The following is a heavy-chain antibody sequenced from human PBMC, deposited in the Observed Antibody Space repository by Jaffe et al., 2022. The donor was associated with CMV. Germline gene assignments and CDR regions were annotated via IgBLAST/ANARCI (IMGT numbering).Heavy chain of an antibody. V-gene: IGHV4-4*02. CDR2: IYHSGST. D-gene: IGHD3-22*01. J-gene: IGHJ5*02. CDR1: GGSISSSNW. Sequence: QVQLQESGPGLVKPSGTLSLTCAVSGGSISSSNWWSWVRQPPGKGLEWIGEIYHSGSTNYNPSLKSRVTISVDKSKNQFSLKLSSVTAADTAVYYCASSNYYDSSGYYSSYNWFDPWGQGTLVTVSS. CDR3: ASSNYYDSSGYYSSYNWFDP.